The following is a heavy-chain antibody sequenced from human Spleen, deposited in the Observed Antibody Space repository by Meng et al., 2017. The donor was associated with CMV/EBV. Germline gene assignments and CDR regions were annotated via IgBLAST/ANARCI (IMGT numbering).Heavy chain of an antibody. V-gene: IGHV1-46*01. CDR1: GGTFSSYA. D-gene: IGHD2-2*01. CDR2: INPSDGRT. Sequence: ASVKVSCKASGGTFSSYAISWVRQAPGQGLEWLGIINPSDGRTSYAQKFQGRVTMTRNTSISTAYMELSSLRSEDTAVYYCARAAYYCSSTSCLRNWFDPWGQGTLVTVSS. J-gene: IGHJ5*02. CDR3: ARAAYYCSSTSCLRNWFDP.